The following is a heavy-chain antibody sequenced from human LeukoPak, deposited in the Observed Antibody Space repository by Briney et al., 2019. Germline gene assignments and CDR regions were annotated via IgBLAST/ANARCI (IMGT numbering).Heavy chain of an antibody. J-gene: IGHJ4*02. V-gene: IGHV5-51*01. CDR3: ARQQYSSGSYYFDY. D-gene: IGHD6-19*01. Sequence: GESLKISFKGSGYSFTSYWIGWGRPRPGKGLGWMGIIYPGDSDTRYSPSFQGQVTISADKSISTAYLQWSSLKASDTAMYYCARQQYSSGSYYFDYWGQGTLVTVSS. CDR1: GYSFTSYW. CDR2: IYPGDSDT.